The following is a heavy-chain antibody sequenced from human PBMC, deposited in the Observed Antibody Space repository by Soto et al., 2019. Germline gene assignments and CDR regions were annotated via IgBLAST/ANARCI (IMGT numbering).Heavy chain of an antibody. D-gene: IGHD6-13*01. V-gene: IGHV4-59*08. Sequence: PSETLSLTCTFSGGSISSYYWSWIRQPPGKGLEWIGYIYYSGSTNYNPSLKSRVTISVDTSKNQFSLKLSSVTAADTAVYYCARHEVSWYSSSWHGGFVYWGQGTLVTVSS. CDR1: GGSISSYY. CDR3: ARHEVSWYSSSWHGGFVY. J-gene: IGHJ4*02. CDR2: IYYSGST.